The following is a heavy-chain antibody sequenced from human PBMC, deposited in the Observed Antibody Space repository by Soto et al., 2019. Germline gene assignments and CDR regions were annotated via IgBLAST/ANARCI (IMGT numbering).Heavy chain of an antibody. CDR2: ISGSGGST. CDR1: GFTFSSYA. Sequence: GGSLRLSCAASGFTFSSYAMSWVRQAPGKGLEWVSAISGSGGSTYYADSVKGRFTISRDNSKNTLYLQMNSLRAEDTAVYYCARHSSGWHLHDAFDIWGQGTMVTVSS. D-gene: IGHD6-19*01. CDR3: ARHSSGWHLHDAFDI. J-gene: IGHJ3*02. V-gene: IGHV3-23*01.